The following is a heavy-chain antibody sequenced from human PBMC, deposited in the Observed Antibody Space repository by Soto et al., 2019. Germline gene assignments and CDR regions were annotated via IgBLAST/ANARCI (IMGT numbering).Heavy chain of an antibody. V-gene: IGHV3-23*01. J-gene: IGHJ4*02. CDR1: AFAFSSYA. CDR3: AKELTAASTGYFDY. CDR2: IDASGGRT. Sequence: EVQLLESGGGLVQPGGSLRLSCAVSAFAFSSYAMSWVRQAPGKGLEWVSAIDASGGRTYYADSVKGRFTISRDNSKNTLYLQMNSLRAEDTAVYYCAKELTAASTGYFDYWGQGTLVTVSS. D-gene: IGHD6-13*01.